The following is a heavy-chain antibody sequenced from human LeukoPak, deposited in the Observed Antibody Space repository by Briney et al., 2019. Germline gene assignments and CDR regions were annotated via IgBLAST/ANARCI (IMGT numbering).Heavy chain of an antibody. CDR3: ARSPPRRGIAARPGGSYFDY. V-gene: IGHV4-31*03. D-gene: IGHD6-6*01. Sequence: SETLSLTCTVSGGSISSGGYFWSWIRQPPGKALEWIGYIYYIGNTYYNPSLKSRVTMSVDTSKNQFSLKLSSVTAADTAVYYCARSPPRRGIAARPGGSYFDYWGQGTLVTVSS. CDR2: IYYIGNT. J-gene: IGHJ4*02. CDR1: GGSISSGGYF.